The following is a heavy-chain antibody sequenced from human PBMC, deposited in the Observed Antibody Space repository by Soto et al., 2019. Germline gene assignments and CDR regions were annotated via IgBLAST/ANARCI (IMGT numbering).Heavy chain of an antibody. CDR2: IIPIFGTA. CDR3: ARDRYSSSSAYYYYGMDV. Sequence: QVQLVQSGAEVKKPGSSVKVSCKAFGGTFSSYAISWVRQAPGQGLEWMGGIIPIFGTANYAQKFQGRVTITADESTSTAYMELSSLRSEDTAVYYCARDRYSSSSAYYYYGMDVWGQGTTVTVSS. CDR1: GGTFSSYA. D-gene: IGHD6-6*01. V-gene: IGHV1-69*01. J-gene: IGHJ6*02.